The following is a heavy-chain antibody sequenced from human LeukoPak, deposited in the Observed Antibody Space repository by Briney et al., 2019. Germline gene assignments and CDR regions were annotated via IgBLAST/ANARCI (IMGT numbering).Heavy chain of an antibody. D-gene: IGHD6-13*01. CDR1: GFTFSGSA. J-gene: IGHJ4*02. CDR3: RAAADLNDY. Sequence: GGSLRLSCAVSGFTFSGSAMQWVRQASGKGLEGLGRIRSKADRYTTAYAASVKGRFIVSRDDSKNTAYLQLNSLKTEDTAVYYCRAAADLNDYWGQGTLVTVSS. CDR2: IRSKADRYTT. V-gene: IGHV3-73*01.